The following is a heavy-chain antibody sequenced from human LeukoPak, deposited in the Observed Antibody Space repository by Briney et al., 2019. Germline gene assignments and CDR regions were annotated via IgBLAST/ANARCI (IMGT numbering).Heavy chain of an antibody. Sequence: GASVKVSCKASGYTFTSYDINWVRQATGQGLEWMGWMNPNSGNTGYAQKFQGRVTMTRNTSISTAYMELSSLRSEDTAVYYCASFRSDYVGMDVWGQGTTVTVSS. J-gene: IGHJ6*02. CDR2: MNPNSGNT. CDR3: ASFRSDYVGMDV. V-gene: IGHV1-8*01. CDR1: GYTFTSYD.